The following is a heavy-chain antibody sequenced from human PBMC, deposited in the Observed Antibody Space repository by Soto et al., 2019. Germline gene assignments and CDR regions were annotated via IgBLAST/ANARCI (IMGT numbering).Heavy chain of an antibody. Sequence: GSLRLSCAASGFTFSSYAMSWVRQAPGKGLEWVSAISGSGGSTYYADSVKGRFTISRDNSKNTLYLQMNSLRAEDTAVYYCAKSGPGDHYYYYYMDVWGKGTTVTVSS. D-gene: IGHD7-27*01. CDR1: GFTFSSYA. J-gene: IGHJ6*03. CDR3: AKSGPGDHYYYYYMDV. V-gene: IGHV3-23*01. CDR2: ISGSGGST.